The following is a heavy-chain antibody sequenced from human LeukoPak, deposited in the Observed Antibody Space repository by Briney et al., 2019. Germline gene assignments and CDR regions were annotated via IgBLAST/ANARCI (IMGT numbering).Heavy chain of an antibody. J-gene: IGHJ4*02. D-gene: IGHD1-1*01. V-gene: IGHV3-53*01. CDR1: GFTVSSIL. CDR3: AREGRGTAGYFDY. CDR2: IYSGGSK. Sequence: GGSLRLSCAASGFTVSSILMSWVRQAPGKGREWVSVIYSGGSKYYADSVKGRFTISRDNSKNTLYLQMNSLRAEDTVVYYCAREGRGTAGYFDYWGQGSLVTVSS.